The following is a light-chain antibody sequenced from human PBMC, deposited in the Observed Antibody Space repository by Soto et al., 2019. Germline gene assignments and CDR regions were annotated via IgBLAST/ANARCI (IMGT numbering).Light chain of an antibody. CDR2: GAS. V-gene: IGKV1-39*01. J-gene: IGKJ2*01. CDR3: QQSDRSPHT. Sequence: DIQRTQAPSSLSASVGDRVTITCRASQDINHFLNWYQQKPGKAPKLLIFGASSLHTRVPPRFSGGGSGTDFTLTISTLQPEDFATYFCQQSDRSPHTFGQGTYVEIK. CDR1: QDINHF.